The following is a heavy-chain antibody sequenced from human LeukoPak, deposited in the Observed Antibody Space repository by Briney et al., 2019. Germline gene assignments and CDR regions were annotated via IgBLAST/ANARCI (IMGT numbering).Heavy chain of an antibody. CDR1: GGSISSYY. D-gene: IGHD6-13*01. V-gene: IGHV4-59*01. J-gene: IGHJ4*02. Sequence: PSETLSLTCTVSGGSISSYYWSWIRQPPGKGLEWIGYIYYSGSTNYNPSLKSRVTISVDTSKNQFSLKLSSVTAAGTAVYYCARGAAAGSFDYWGQGTLVTVSS. CDR2: IYYSGST. CDR3: ARGAAAGSFDY.